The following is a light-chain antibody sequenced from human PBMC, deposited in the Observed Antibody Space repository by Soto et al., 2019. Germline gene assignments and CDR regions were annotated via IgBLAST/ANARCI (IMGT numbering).Light chain of an antibody. CDR2: GAS. V-gene: IGKV3-15*01. Sequence: EIVMTQSPATLSVSPGERATLSCRASQGIKDYLAWFQQKPGQAPRLLIYGASTRATAIPARFSGSGSGTEFTLSISSLQSEDVAVYYCQQYNTWPRTFGQGTKVDIK. J-gene: IGKJ1*01. CDR1: QGIKDY. CDR3: QQYNTWPRT.